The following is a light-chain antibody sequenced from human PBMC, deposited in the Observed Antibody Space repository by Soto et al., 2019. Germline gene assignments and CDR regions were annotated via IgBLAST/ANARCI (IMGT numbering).Light chain of an antibody. V-gene: IGLV2-14*01. CDR1: SSDVGGYNY. Sequence: QSVLTQPASVSGSPGQSITISCTGTSSDVGGYNYVSWYQQHPGKAPKLMIYEVTYRPSGVSTRFSASKSGSTASLTISGIQAEDEADYYCSSYSTTSSPHVLFGGGTQLTVL. CDR2: EVT. J-gene: IGLJ2*01. CDR3: SSYSTTSSPHVL.